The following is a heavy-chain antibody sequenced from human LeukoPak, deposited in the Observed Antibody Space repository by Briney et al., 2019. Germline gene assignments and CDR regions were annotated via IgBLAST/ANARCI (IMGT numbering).Heavy chain of an antibody. Sequence: ASVKVSCKASGYTFTGYYMHWVRQAPGQGLEWMGWINPNSGGTNYAQKSQGRVTMTRDTSISTAYMELSRLRSDDTAVYYCARAREKSSGLSYFDYWGQGTLVTVSS. D-gene: IGHD6-19*01. CDR2: INPNSGGT. CDR3: ARAREKSSGLSYFDY. V-gene: IGHV1-2*02. J-gene: IGHJ4*02. CDR1: GYTFTGYY.